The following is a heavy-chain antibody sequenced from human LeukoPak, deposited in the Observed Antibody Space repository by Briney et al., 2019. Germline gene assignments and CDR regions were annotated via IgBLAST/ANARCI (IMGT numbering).Heavy chain of an antibody. CDR3: ARLDLVGDRDSGALDI. Sequence: PSETLSLTCSVSGGSINGGSYSWGWIRQPPGKGLEWIGSFFYSGSTYYNPSLKSRITISVDTSKNQFSLKLSSVTAADTAVYYCARLDLVGDRDSGALDIWGQGTMVTVSS. CDR1: GGSINGGSYS. CDR2: FFYSGST. J-gene: IGHJ3*02. D-gene: IGHD1-26*01. V-gene: IGHV4-39*01.